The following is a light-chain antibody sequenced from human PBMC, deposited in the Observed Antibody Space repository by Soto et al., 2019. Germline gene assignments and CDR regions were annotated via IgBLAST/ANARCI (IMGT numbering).Light chain of an antibody. CDR1: QSVSSY. CDR3: QQRSNSSIT. J-gene: IGKJ5*01. CDR2: DAS. Sequence: EIVLTQSPATLSLSPGERATLSCRASQSVSSYLAWYQQKPGQPPRLLIFDASNRATGIPARFSGSGSGTDFTLTISSLDPEDFAVYYCQQRSNSSITFGQGTRLEIK. V-gene: IGKV3-11*01.